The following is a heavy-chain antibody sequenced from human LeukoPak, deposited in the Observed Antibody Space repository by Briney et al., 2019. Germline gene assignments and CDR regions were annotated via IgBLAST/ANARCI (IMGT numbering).Heavy chain of an antibody. J-gene: IGHJ4*02. CDR2: IIPIFRTA. D-gene: IGHD3-10*01. CDR3: ARTPPAIYGSGSYPPAPLDY. Sequence: ASVKVSCKASGGTFSSYAISWGRQSPGQGVEWMGGIIPIFRTADYAQRLQGRVTVTADESTSTAYMELSSLRSDDTAVYYCARTPPAIYGSGSYPPAPLDYWGQGTLVTVSS. V-gene: IGHV1-69*01. CDR1: GGTFSSYA.